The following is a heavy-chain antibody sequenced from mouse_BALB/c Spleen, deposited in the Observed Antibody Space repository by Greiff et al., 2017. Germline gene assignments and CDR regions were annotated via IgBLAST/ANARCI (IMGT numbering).Heavy chain of an antibody. CDR1: GFSLTSYG. CDR2: IWSGGST. D-gene: IGHD1-1*01. Sequence: VKLMESGPGLVQPSQSLSITCTVSGFSLTSYGVHWVRQSPGKGLEWLGVIWSGGSTDYNAAFISRLSISMDNSKSQVFFKMNSLQANDTAIYYCARGGDGSSSFAYWGQGTLVTVSA. V-gene: IGHV2-2*02. J-gene: IGHJ3*01. CDR3: ARGGDGSSSFAY.